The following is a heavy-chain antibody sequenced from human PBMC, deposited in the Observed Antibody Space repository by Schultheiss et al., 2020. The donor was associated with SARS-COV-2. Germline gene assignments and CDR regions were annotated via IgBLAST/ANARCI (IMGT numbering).Heavy chain of an antibody. CDR3: ARDTHVALYYYGMDV. Sequence: GGSLRLSCAASGFTFSSYWMHWVRQAPGKGLVWVSRISLNSGAIAYADSVKGRFTISRDNAKNSLYLQMNSLRAEDTAVYYCARDTHVALYYYGMDVWGQGTTVTVSS. CDR2: ISLNSGAI. CDR1: GFTFSSYW. V-gene: IGHV3-74*01. D-gene: IGHD5-12*01. J-gene: IGHJ6*02.